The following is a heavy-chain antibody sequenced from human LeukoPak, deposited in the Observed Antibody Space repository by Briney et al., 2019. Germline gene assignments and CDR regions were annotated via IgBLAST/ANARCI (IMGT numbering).Heavy chain of an antibody. V-gene: IGHV3-23*01. CDR3: AKFGHYSSSWSGDY. CDR1: GFTFSSYA. CDR2: ISGSGGST. D-gene: IGHD6-13*01. Sequence: PGGSLRLSCAASGFTFSSYAMSWVRQAPGKGLEWVSAISGSGGSTYYADSVKGRFTISRDNSKNTLYLQMNSLRAEDTAVYYSAKFGHYSSSWSGDYWGQGTLVTVSS. J-gene: IGHJ4*02.